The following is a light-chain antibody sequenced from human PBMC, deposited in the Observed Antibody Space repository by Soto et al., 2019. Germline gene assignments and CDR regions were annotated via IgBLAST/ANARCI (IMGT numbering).Light chain of an antibody. CDR1: QTVGIY. J-gene: IGKJ4*01. Sequence: DIVLTQSPATLALSPGERATLSCRASQTVGIYLAWYQHKPGQAPRLLIYDASIRATGIPARFSGSGSGTDFSLTISSLEPEHFAVYYCQQRAGWPPLSFGGGSKVQIK. V-gene: IGKV3-11*01. CDR3: QQRAGWPPLS. CDR2: DAS.